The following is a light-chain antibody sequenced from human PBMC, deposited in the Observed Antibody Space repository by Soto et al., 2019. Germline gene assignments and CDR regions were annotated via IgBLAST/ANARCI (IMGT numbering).Light chain of an antibody. Sequence: EIVMTQSPATLSVSHGGRATLSCRASQSVSSNLAWYQQKPGQAPRLLIYGASTRATGIPARFSGSGSGTDFTLTISSLEPEDFAVYYCQQRSNWPITFGQGTRLEIK. V-gene: IGKV3-11*01. J-gene: IGKJ5*01. CDR1: QSVSSN. CDR2: GAS. CDR3: QQRSNWPIT.